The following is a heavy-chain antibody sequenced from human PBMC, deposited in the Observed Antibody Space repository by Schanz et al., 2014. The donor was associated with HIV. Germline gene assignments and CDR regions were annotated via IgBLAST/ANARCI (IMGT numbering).Heavy chain of an antibody. Sequence: DVQLLESGGGLVQPGGSLRLSCTASGLPFSTYAMSWVRQAPGKGLEWLAGVSRGGANTYYADSVKGRFTISRDNSENTLFLQVNSLRAEDTAVYYCSTSGYYPPDLWGRGTLVTVSS. CDR1: GLPFSTYA. J-gene: IGHJ2*01. CDR2: VSRGGANT. CDR3: STSGYYPPDL. D-gene: IGHD3-3*01. V-gene: IGHV3-23*01.